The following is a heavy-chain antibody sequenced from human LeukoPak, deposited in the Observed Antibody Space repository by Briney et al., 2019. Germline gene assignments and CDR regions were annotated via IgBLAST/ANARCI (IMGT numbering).Heavy chain of an antibody. CDR1: GFTFSSYA. CDR3: AKDLANDTLVRGVIPY. V-gene: IGHV3-23*01. D-gene: IGHD3-10*01. J-gene: IGHJ4*02. CDR2: ISGSDANT. Sequence: GGSLRLSCAASGFTFSSYAMSWVRQAPGKGLEWVSAISGSDANTYYADSVTGRFTISRDNSKNTLYLQMNSLRAEDTAVYYCAKDLANDTLVRGVIPYWGQGTLVTVSS.